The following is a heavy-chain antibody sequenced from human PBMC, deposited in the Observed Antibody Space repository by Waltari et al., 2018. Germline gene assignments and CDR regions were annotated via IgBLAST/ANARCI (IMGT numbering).Heavy chain of an antibody. J-gene: IGHJ4*02. CDR3: GRVPPDNQRFDY. CDR1: GFTFSTYE. V-gene: IGHV3-48*03. Sequence: EVQVVESGGGLVQPGGSLRLSCAASGFTFSTYEINWVRQSPGKWLEGVSYISSSGDIVYYADSVRGRFTISRDNARNSLFLQMNSLRAEDTAIYYCGRVPPDNQRFDYWGQGTVVTVSS. D-gene: IGHD1-1*01. CDR2: ISSSGDIV.